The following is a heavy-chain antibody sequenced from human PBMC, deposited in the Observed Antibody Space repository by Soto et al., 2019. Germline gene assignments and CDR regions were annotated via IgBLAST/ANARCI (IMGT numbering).Heavy chain of an antibody. Sequence: SVKVSCKASGFTFTSSAMQWVRQARGQRLEWIGWIVVGSGNTDYAQKFRGRVTMTTNTSISTAYMELSSLRSEDTAVYYCARGYWFGDLGNFDYALDVWGQGTTVTVSS. V-gene: IGHV1-58*02. CDR2: IVVGSGNT. CDR3: ARGYWFGDLGNFDYALDV. J-gene: IGHJ6*02. CDR1: GFTFTSSA. D-gene: IGHD3-10*01.